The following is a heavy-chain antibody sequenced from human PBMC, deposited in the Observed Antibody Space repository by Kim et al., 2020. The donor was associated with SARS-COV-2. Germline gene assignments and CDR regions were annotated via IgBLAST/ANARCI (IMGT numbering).Heavy chain of an antibody. V-gene: IGHV1-46*03. CDR3: AWELSGSYYDY. CDR2: T. Sequence: TSYAQKFQGRVTMTRDTSTSTVYMELSSLRSEDTAVYYCAWELSGSYYDYWGQGTLVTVSS. J-gene: IGHJ4*02. D-gene: IGHD1-26*01.